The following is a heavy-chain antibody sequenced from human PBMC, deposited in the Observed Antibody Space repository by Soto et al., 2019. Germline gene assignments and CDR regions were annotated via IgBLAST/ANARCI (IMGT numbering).Heavy chain of an antibody. D-gene: IGHD2-2*01. Sequence: QVQLVQSGAEVKKPGASVKVSCKASGYPFTRYYMHWVRQAPGQGLEWMGIINPRGGGTSYAQKFQGRVTMTRDTSTSTVYMELSSLRSEDTAVYYCARGIKVVPAAIDYYFDYWGQGTLVTVSS. CDR2: INPRGGGT. J-gene: IGHJ4*02. V-gene: IGHV1-46*03. CDR1: GYPFTRYY. CDR3: ARGIKVVPAAIDYYFDY.